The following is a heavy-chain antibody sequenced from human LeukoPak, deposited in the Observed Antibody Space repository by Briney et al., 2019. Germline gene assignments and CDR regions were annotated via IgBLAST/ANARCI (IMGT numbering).Heavy chain of an antibody. D-gene: IGHD6-19*01. CDR1: GFTFSDHH. V-gene: IGHV3-11*04. Sequence: GGSLRLSCVASGFTFSDHHMSWIRQAPGKGLEWVSYISSGGGTIIYYADSVKGRFTISKDNAKNSLYLQMNSLRAVDTAVYYCARILDSAWGELGYWGQGTLVTVSS. CDR3: ARILDSAWGELGY. CDR2: ISSGGGTII. J-gene: IGHJ4*02.